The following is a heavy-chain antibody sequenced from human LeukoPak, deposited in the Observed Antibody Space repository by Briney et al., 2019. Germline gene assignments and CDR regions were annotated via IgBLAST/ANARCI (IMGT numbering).Heavy chain of an antibody. Sequence: GESLKISCKGSGYSFTSYWIGWVRQMPGKGLEWMGIIYPGDSDTRYSPSFQGQVTISADKSISTAYLQWSSLKASDTAMYYCARHKGGDSSGYCYYGMDVWGQGTTDTVSS. CDR3: ARHKGGDSSGYCYYGMDV. V-gene: IGHV5-51*01. CDR1: GYSFTSYW. D-gene: IGHD3-22*01. CDR2: IYPGDSDT. J-gene: IGHJ6*02.